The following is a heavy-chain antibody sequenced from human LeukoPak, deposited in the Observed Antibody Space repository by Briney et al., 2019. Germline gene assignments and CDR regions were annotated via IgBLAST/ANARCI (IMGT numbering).Heavy chain of an antibody. CDR2: ISGSNGNT. D-gene: IGHD2-15*01. J-gene: IGHJ1*01. CDR3: ARDGSIWTAYFQH. V-gene: IGHV1-18*01. Sequence: ASVKVSCKASGYTFTVYGISWVRQAPGQGLEWMGWISGSNGNTDYAQNLQDRVTMTTDTSTTTAYMELRNLRSDDTAVYYCARDGSIWTAYFQHWGQGTLVTVSS. CDR1: GYTFTVYG.